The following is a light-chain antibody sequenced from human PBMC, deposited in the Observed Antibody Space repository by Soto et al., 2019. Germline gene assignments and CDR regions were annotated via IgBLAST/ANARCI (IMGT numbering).Light chain of an antibody. CDR3: QQSNNWPYT. CDR2: GAS. V-gene: IGKV3-15*01. Sequence: EILMTQSPATLSVSPGERATLSCRASQSVSHNLAWYQQKPGQAPRLLFYGASIRAIGIPARFSGSGSGTEFTLTNSSLQSEDFAIYYCQQSNNWPYTFGQGTKLEIK. J-gene: IGKJ2*01. CDR1: QSVSHN.